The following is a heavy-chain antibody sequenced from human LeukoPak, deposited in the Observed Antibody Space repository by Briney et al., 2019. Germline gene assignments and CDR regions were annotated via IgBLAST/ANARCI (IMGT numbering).Heavy chain of an antibody. Sequence: SETLSLTCTVSGDSISSSSYYWGWIRQPPGKGLEWIGSIYYSGSTYYNPSLKSRVTISVDTSKNQFSLKLSSVTAADTAVYYCARADSSGWTYVDYWGQGTLVTVSS. CDR3: ARADSSGWTYVDY. V-gene: IGHV4-39*07. J-gene: IGHJ4*02. CDR2: IYYSGST. CDR1: GDSISSSSYY. D-gene: IGHD6-19*01.